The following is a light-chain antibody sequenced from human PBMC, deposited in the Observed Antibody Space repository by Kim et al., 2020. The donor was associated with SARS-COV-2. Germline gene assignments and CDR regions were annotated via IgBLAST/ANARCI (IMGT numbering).Light chain of an antibody. J-gene: IGLJ3*02. CDR3: SSYTSSSTRV. CDR2: DVS. V-gene: IGLV2-14*03. Sequence: GQSHTISCTGTSSDVGSYNYVSWYQQHPGKAPKLMIYDVSNRPSGVSNRFSASKSGNTASLTISGLQAEDEADYYCSSYTSSSTRVFGGGTQLTVL. CDR1: SSDVGSYNY.